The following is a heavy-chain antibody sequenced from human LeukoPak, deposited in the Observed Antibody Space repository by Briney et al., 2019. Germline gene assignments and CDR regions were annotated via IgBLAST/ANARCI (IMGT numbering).Heavy chain of an antibody. D-gene: IGHD5-24*01. J-gene: IGHJ4*02. CDR2: IYHSGST. CDR1: GGSISSSNW. V-gene: IGHV4-4*02. Sequence: PSETLSLTCAVSGGSISSSNWWSWVRPPPGKGLEWIGEIYHSGSTNYNPSLKSRVTISVDKSKNQFSLKLSSVTAADTAVYYCARNPRLEMATIPFDYWGQGTLVTVSS. CDR3: ARNPRLEMATIPFDY.